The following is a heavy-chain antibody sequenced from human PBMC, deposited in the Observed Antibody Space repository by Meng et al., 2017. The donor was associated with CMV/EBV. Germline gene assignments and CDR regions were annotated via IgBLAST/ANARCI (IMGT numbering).Heavy chain of an antibody. CDR1: YY. CDR3: ARDYCSSTSCYTAYYYYGMDV. D-gene: IGHD2-2*02. Sequence: YYMHWVRQAPGQGLEWMGIINPSGGSTSYAQKFQGRVTMTRHTSTSTVYMELSSLRSEDTAVYYCARDYCSSTSCYTAYYYYGMDVWGQGTTVTVSS. V-gene: IGHV1-46*01. J-gene: IGHJ6*02. CDR2: INPSGGST.